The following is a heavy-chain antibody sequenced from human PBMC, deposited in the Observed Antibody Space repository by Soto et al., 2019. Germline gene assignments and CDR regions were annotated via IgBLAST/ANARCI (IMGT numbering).Heavy chain of an antibody. CDR3: AAHDSGGYYAEY. CDR2: IHYSGST. V-gene: IGHV4-39*01. Sequence: QLQLQESGPGLVKPSETLSLTCTVSGDSVTISDYYWGWIRQPPGQGLEWIGSIHYSGSTYYNPSLKSRVTISGATSKKQFSLKLTSVTAAEAAVYYCAAHDSGGYYAEYWGQGTLVTVSA. CDR1: GDSVTISDYY. J-gene: IGHJ4*02. D-gene: IGHD3-22*01.